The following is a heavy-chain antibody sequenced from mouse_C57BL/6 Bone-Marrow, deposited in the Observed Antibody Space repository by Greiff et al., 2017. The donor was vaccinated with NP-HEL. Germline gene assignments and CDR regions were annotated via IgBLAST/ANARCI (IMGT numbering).Heavy chain of an antibody. CDR1: GFTFSSYA. CDR3: ARERFTTVVAWYFDV. D-gene: IGHD1-1*01. V-gene: IGHV5-4*01. Sequence: EVKVVESGGGLVKPGGSLKLSCAASGFTFSSYAMSWVRQTPEKRLEWVATISDGGSYTYYPDNVKGRFTISRDNAKNNLYLQMSQLKSEDTAMYYCARERFTTVVAWYFDVWGTGTTVTVSS. J-gene: IGHJ1*03. CDR2: ISDGGSYT.